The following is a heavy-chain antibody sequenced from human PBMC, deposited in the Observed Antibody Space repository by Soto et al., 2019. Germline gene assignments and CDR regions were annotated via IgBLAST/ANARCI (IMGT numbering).Heavy chain of an antibody. J-gene: IGHJ4*02. V-gene: IGHV4-34*01. D-gene: IGHD5-18*01. CDR2: INHSGST. CDR3: ARGGNTAMVTLYYFDY. CDR1: GGFFSGYY. Sequence: SETLSLTCAVYGGFFSGYYWSWIRQPPGKGLEWIGEINHSGSTNYNPSLKSRVTISVDTSKNQFSLKLSSVTAADTAVYYCARGGNTAMVTLYYFDYWGQGTLDTVSS.